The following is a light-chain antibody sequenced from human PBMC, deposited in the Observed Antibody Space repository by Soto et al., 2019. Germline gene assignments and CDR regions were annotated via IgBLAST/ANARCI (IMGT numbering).Light chain of an antibody. CDR1: QSVFSS. V-gene: IGKV3-15*01. CDR2: GSA. Sequence: DIVMTQSPATLSVSPGESTTISCRASQSVFSSLAWYQQRPGQDPRLLIYGSATRATGIPDRCSGSGSGTEFTLTISSLQSEDSAVYYCQQYHSWPAVGEGNQVDIK. CDR3: QQYHSWPA. J-gene: IGKJ4*01.